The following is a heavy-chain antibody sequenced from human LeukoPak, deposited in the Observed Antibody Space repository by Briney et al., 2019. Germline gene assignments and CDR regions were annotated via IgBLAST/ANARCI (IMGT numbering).Heavy chain of an antibody. CDR1: GYTFTSYD. J-gene: IGHJ4*02. Sequence: ASVKVSCKASGYTFTSYDINWVRQAPGQGLEWMGGIISDSGTTNYAQNFQGRVTISADESTTTAYMELSSLRSEDTAVYYCGTPHKYYDIWRGYCPFDNWGQGTLVTVSS. V-gene: IGHV1-69*13. D-gene: IGHD3-3*01. CDR2: IISDSGTT. CDR3: GTPHKYYDIWRGYCPFDN.